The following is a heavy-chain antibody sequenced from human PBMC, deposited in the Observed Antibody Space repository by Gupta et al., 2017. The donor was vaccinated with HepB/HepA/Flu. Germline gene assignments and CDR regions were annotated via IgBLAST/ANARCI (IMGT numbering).Heavy chain of an antibody. Sequence: QVQLVESGGGVVQPGRSLRLSCAASGFTFSSYAMHWVRQAPGKGLEWVAVISYDGSNKYYADSVKGRFTISRDNSKNTLYLQMNSLRAEDTAVYYCARDSSSWIDYWGQGTLVTVSS. V-gene: IGHV3-30-3*01. D-gene: IGHD6-13*01. J-gene: IGHJ4*02. CDR3: ARDSSSWIDY. CDR2: ISYDGSNK. CDR1: GFTFSSYA.